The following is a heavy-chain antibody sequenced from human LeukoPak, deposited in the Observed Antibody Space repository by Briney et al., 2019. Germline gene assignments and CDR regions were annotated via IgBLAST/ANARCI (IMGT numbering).Heavy chain of an antibody. V-gene: IGHV4-39*07. CDR1: GASISSSSSY. D-gene: IGHD1-26*01. CDR2: IYSRGNT. J-gene: IGHJ4*02. Sequence: SETLSLTCTVSGASISSSSSYWGWIRQPPGKGLEWLGNIYSRGNTYKPSLRSRVTISIDTSKNQFSLKLRSVTAADTAVYYCARRARTGSHTKGGFDYWGQGTLVTVSS. CDR3: ARRARTGSHTKGGFDY.